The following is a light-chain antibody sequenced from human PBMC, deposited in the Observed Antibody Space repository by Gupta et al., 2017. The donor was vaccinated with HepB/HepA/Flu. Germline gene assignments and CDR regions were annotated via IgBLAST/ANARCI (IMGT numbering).Light chain of an antibody. Sequence: EIVMTQSPATLSVSPGERATLSCRASQSVAINLAWYQQKPGQAPRLLIYGASTRATGIPGRFSGSGSGTGFTLTISSLQSEDFAVYYCQQCNNWPLTFGGGTKVEIK. J-gene: IGKJ4*01. V-gene: IGKV3-15*01. CDR3: QQCNNWPLT. CDR1: QSVAIN. CDR2: GAS.